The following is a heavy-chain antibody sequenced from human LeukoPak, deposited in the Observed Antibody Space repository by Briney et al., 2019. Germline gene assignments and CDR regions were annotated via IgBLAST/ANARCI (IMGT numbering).Heavy chain of an antibody. CDR1: GFTFSTYP. Sequence: GGPLKLSCAASGFTFSTYPMSWVPQPPGKGLEWVSAISGSGGSTYYADSVKGRFTISRDNSKNTLYLQMNSLRAEDTAVYYCAKGVQHWGQGTLVTVSS. V-gene: IGHV3-23*01. J-gene: IGHJ1*01. CDR2: ISGSGGST. CDR3: AKGVQH.